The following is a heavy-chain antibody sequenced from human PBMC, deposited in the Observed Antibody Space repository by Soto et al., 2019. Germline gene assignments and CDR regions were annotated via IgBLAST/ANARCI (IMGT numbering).Heavy chain of an antibody. D-gene: IGHD3-10*01. Sequence: QVQLVESGGGVVQPGRSLRLSCAASGFTFSSYGMHWVRQAPGKGLEWVAVISYDGSNKYYADSVKGRFTISRDNSKNTLYLQMNSLRAEDTAVYYCAKDGGPWGRFGELLELDYWGQGTLVTVSS. J-gene: IGHJ4*02. CDR3: AKDGGPWGRFGELLELDY. CDR2: ISYDGSNK. V-gene: IGHV3-30*18. CDR1: GFTFSSYG.